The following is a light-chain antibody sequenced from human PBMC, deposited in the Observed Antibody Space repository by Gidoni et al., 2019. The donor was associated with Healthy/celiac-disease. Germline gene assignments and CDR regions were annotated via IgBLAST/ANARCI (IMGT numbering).Light chain of an antibody. Sequence: DIVMTQSPDSLAVSLGERATINCKSSQSVLYSSNNKNYLAWYQQKPGQPPKLLIYWASTRESGVPDRFSGSGSGTDFTLTISSLQAEDVAVYYCQQYYSTLTFXQXTKLXIK. CDR3: QQYYSTLT. CDR2: WAS. CDR1: QSVLYSSNNKNY. J-gene: IGKJ2*01. V-gene: IGKV4-1*01.